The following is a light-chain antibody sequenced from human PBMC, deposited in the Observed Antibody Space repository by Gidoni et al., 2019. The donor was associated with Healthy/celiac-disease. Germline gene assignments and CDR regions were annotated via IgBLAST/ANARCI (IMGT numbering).Light chain of an antibody. CDR2: DAS. J-gene: IGKJ3*01. V-gene: IGKV3-11*01. Sequence: IVLTQTPATLSLSPGERSTLSCRARQSVSSYLAWYQQKPGQAPRLRLYDASNKATGIPARCSGSASGTDFTLTISVLEPEDFAVYYCHQRSKWPIFTFGPGTKVDIK. CDR1: QSVSSY. CDR3: HQRSKWPIFT.